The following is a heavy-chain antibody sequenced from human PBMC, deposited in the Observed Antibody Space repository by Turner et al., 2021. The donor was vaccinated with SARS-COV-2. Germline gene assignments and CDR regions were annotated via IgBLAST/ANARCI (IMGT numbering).Heavy chain of an antibody. Sequence: QVQLVESGGGVVQPGRSLSLSCAASGFTFSSYGMHWVRQAPGKGLEWVAVISYDGSNKYYADSVKGRFTISRDNSKNTLYLQMNSLRAEDTAVYYCAKGGYSGSTFDYWGQGTLVTVSS. V-gene: IGHV3-30*18. CDR3: AKGGYSGSTFDY. CDR1: GFTFSSYG. J-gene: IGHJ4*02. CDR2: ISYDGSNK. D-gene: IGHD1-26*01.